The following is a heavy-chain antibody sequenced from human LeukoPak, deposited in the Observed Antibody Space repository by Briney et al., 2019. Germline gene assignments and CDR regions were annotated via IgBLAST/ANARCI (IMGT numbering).Heavy chain of an antibody. J-gene: IGHJ3*02. CDR3: ARIPTNAVPAAHNGFDI. D-gene: IGHD2-2*01. CDR1: GGSISSTNYY. Sequence: PSETLSLTCTVSGGSISSTNYYWGWIRQPPGKGPEWIGNIYYSGSTYYNPSLRSRVTMSVDTSKNQFSLKLSSVTAADTALYFCARIPTNAVPAAHNGFDIWGQGTMVTVSS. V-gene: IGHV4-39*01. CDR2: IYYSGST.